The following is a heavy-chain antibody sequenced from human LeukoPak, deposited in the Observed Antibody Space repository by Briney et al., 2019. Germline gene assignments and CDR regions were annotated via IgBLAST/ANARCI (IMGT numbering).Heavy chain of an antibody. D-gene: IGHD3-3*01. J-gene: IGHJ4*02. CDR3: ARETYDFWSGPPGPVDY. Sequence: GGSLRLSCAASGFTFSSYWMSWVRQAPGKGLEWVANIKQDGSEKYYVDSVKGRFTISRDNAKNSLYLQMNSLRAEDTAVYYCARETYDFWSGPPGPVDYWGQGTLVTVSS. CDR2: IKQDGSEK. V-gene: IGHV3-7*01. CDR1: GFTFSSYW.